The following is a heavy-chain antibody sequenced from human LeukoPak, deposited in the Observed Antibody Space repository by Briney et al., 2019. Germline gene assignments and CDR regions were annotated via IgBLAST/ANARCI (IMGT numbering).Heavy chain of an antibody. J-gene: IGHJ3*02. D-gene: IGHD3-22*01. Sequence: ASVKVSCKASGNTFTSYYMHWVRQAPGQGLEWMGIINPSGGSTSYAQKFQGRVTMTRDTSTSTVYMELSSLRSEDTAVYYCARVKPNYYDSSAYGTFDIWGQGTMVTVSS. V-gene: IGHV1-46*01. CDR3: ARVKPNYYDSSAYGTFDI. CDR1: GNTFTSYY. CDR2: INPSGGST.